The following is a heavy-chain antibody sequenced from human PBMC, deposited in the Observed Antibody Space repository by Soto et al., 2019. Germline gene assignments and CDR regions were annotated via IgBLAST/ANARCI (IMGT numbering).Heavy chain of an antibody. Sequence: ASVKVSCKASGYTFTSYGNSWVRLAPGHGVEWLGFIRAYNGYTNYAQKLQDRVTMPTDTSTSTAHTELRLLGSDDTAAFYCARDPFGAYYFDYWGQGTLVTVSS. CDR3: ARDPFGAYYFDY. D-gene: IGHD3-10*01. V-gene: IGHV1-18*04. J-gene: IGHJ4*02. CDR2: IRAYNGYT. CDR1: GYTFTSYG.